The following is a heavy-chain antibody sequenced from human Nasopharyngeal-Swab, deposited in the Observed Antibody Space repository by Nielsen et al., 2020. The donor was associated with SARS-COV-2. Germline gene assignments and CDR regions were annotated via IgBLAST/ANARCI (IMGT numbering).Heavy chain of an antibody. CDR1: GSSFTSYL. J-gene: IGHJ4*02. Sequence: GASLKISCKCSGSSFTSYLLCWVRPLPGKVLEWMGIIYPGDSDTRYSPSFQGQVTISADKSISTAYLHWSSLKASDTAMYYCARNGRGDYSDFDYWGQGTLVTVSS. D-gene: IGHD1-26*01. CDR2: IYPGDSDT. V-gene: IGHV5-51*01. CDR3: ARNGRGDYSDFDY.